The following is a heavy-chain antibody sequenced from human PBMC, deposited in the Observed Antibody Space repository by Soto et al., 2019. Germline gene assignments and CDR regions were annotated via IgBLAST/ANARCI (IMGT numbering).Heavy chain of an antibody. D-gene: IGHD6-6*01. CDR2: INHSGST. CDR3: AGGYSSSSYNWLDP. Sequence: SETLSLTCAVYGGSFSGYYWSWIRQPPGKGLEWIGEINHSGSTNYNPSLKSRVTISVDTSKNQFSLKLSAVAAADTAVYYCAGGYSSSSYNWLDPWGQGTLVTVSS. J-gene: IGHJ5*02. V-gene: IGHV4-34*01. CDR1: GGSFSGYY.